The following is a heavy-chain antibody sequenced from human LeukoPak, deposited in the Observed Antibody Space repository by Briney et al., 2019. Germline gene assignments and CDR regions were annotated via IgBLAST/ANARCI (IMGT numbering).Heavy chain of an antibody. CDR2: IYYIGST. CDR3: ARVVGATGSSDY. V-gene: IGHV4-59*01. Sequence: PSETLSLTRTVSGGSISSDYWSWIRQPPGKGLEWIGYIYYIGSTNYNPSLKSRITISVDASKSHFSLKLSSVTAADTAVYYCARVVGATGSSDYWGQGTLVTVSS. D-gene: IGHD1-26*01. J-gene: IGHJ4*02. CDR1: GGSISSDY.